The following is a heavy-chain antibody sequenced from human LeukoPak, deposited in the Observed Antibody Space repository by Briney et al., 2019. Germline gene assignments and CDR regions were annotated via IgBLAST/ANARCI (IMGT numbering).Heavy chain of an antibody. CDR1: GGSISTYY. V-gene: IGHV4-59*01. J-gene: IGHJ4*02. CDR2: VYYSGNT. CDR3: ARDMPIDS. D-gene: IGHD2-2*01. Sequence: PSETLSLTCTVSGGSISTYYWSWIRQPPGKGLEWIGYVYYSGNTDYNASLKSRVTISVDTSKNQFSLKLRSVTAADTAVYYCARDMPIDSWGQGTLVTDSS.